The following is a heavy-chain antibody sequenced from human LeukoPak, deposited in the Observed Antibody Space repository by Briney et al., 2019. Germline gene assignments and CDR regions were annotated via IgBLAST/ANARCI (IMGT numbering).Heavy chain of an antibody. Sequence: TGGSLRLSCAASGFTFSSYAMNWVRQAPGKGLEWLSFISPSGRSESYADSVKGRFTIARDNAKKSMYLQMNSLRDEDTAIYYCTRAAGSDYWGQGTLVTVSS. V-gene: IGHV3-48*02. J-gene: IGHJ4*02. CDR1: GFTFSSYA. CDR2: ISPSGRSE. D-gene: IGHD3-10*01. CDR3: TRAAGSDY.